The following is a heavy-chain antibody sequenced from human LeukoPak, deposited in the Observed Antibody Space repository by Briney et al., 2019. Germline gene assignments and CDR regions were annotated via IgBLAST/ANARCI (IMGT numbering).Heavy chain of an antibody. J-gene: IGHJ4*02. CDR3: ARGAKRTYYYDSSGSGGVDY. V-gene: IGHV4-4*02. Sequence: PSETLSLTCAVSGGSISSSNWWSWVRQPPGKGLEWIGEIYHSGSTNYNPSLKSRVTISVDKSKNQFSLKLSSVTAADTAVYYCARGAKRTYYYDSSGSGGVDYWGQGTLVTVSS. CDR1: GGSISSSNW. CDR2: IYHSGST. D-gene: IGHD3-22*01.